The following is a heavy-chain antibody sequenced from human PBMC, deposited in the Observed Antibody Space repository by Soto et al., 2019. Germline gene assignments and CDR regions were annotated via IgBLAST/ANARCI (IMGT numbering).Heavy chain of an antibody. D-gene: IGHD6-13*01. CDR3: ARVVGHSSSWGPEVDY. J-gene: IGHJ4*02. CDR2: INPNSGGT. Sequence: QVQLVQSGAEVKKPGASVKVSCKASGYTFTGYYMHWVRQAPGQGLEWMGWINPNSGGTNYAQKLQGRVTMTRDTSISTAYMELSRLRSDDTAVYYCARVVGHSSSWGPEVDYWGQGTLVTVSS. V-gene: IGHV1-2*02. CDR1: GYTFTGYY.